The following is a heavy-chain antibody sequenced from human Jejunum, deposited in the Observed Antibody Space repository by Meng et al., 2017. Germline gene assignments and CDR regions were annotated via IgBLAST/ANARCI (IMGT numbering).Heavy chain of an antibody. Sequence: SETLSLTCTVSGDSISSGSYYWSWIRQPAGKGLEWIGRIYTNENTHYNPSLKSRVIISVDTSQNQFSLRLSSVTAADTAVYYCARYSGSSRAFDIWGQGKRV. J-gene: IGHJ3*02. CDR3: ARYSGSSRAFDI. CDR1: GDSISSGSYY. CDR2: IYTNENT. D-gene: IGHD5-12*01. V-gene: IGHV4-61*02.